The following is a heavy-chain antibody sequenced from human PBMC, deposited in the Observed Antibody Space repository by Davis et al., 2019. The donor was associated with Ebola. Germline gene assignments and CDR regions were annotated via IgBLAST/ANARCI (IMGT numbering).Heavy chain of an antibody. J-gene: IGHJ6*02. Sequence: AASVKVSCKASGYTFTSYGISWVRQAPGQGLEWMGWISAYNGNTNYAQKLQGRVTMTTDTSTSTAYMELSSLRSEDTAVYYCARDNCSGGSCWYGMDVWGQGTTVTVSS. CDR1: GYTFTSYG. V-gene: IGHV1-18*01. CDR2: ISAYNGNT. D-gene: IGHD2-15*01. CDR3: ARDNCSGGSCWYGMDV.